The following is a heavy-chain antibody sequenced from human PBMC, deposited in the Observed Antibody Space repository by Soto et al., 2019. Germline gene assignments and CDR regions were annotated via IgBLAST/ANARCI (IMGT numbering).Heavy chain of an antibody. V-gene: IGHV1-3*01. CDR3: ARDGSILDY. D-gene: IGHD1-1*01. Sequence: QVQLVQSGAEVKKPGASVKVSCKASVYTFNSYAMHWVRQAPGQRLEWMGWINAGNGNKKHSQKFQGRVTITRDTSASTAYMELSSLRSEDTAVYYCARDGSILDYWGQGTLVTVSS. CDR1: VYTFNSYA. CDR2: INAGNGNK. J-gene: IGHJ4*02.